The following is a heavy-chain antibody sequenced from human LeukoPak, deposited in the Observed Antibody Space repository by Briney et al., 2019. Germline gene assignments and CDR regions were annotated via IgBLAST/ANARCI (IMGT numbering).Heavy chain of an antibody. D-gene: IGHD2-15*01. CDR1: GYTFTSYG. Sequence: SVKVSCKASGYTFTSYGISWVRQAPGQGLEWMGGIIPIFGTANYAQKFQGRVTITADESTSTAYMELSSLRSEDTAVYYCASLGYCSGGSCYRYNWFDPWGQGTLVTVSS. J-gene: IGHJ5*02. CDR3: ASLGYCSGGSCYRYNWFDP. CDR2: IIPIFGTA. V-gene: IGHV1-69*13.